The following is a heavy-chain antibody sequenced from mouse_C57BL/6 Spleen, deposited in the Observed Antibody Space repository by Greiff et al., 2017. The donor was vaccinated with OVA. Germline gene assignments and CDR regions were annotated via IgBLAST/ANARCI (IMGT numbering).Heavy chain of an antibody. CDR2: IYPGDGDT. J-gene: IGHJ2*01. V-gene: IGHV1-80*01. Sequence: VQLQESGAELVKPGASVKISCKASGYAFSSYWMNWVKQRPGKGLEWIGQIYPGDGDTNYNGKFKGKATLTADKSSSTAYMQLSSLTSEDSAVYFCARAGDYYGSSHYFDYWGQGTTLTVSS. CDR1: GYAFSSYW. CDR3: ARAGDYYGSSHYFDY. D-gene: IGHD1-1*01.